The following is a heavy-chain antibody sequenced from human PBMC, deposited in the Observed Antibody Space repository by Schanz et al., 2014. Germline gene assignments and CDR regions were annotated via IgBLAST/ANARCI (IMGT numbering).Heavy chain of an antibody. CDR2: ISAYNGNT. Sequence: QVQVVQSGAELKKPGASVKVSCKASGYTFTSYGISWVRQAPGQGLEWMGWISAYNGNTKYPQKRHGRVTMTTDTSTSTAYMELRSLRSDDTAVYYCARDAADFYDILTEEDYWGQGTLVTVSS. CDR3: ARDAADFYDILTEEDY. J-gene: IGHJ4*02. CDR1: GYTFTSYG. V-gene: IGHV1-18*01. D-gene: IGHD3-9*01.